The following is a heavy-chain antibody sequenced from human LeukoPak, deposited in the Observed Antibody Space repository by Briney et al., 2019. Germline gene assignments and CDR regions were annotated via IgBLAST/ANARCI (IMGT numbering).Heavy chain of an antibody. D-gene: IGHD2-2*01. CDR3: ARGGSPIYSYYMDV. CDR2: INPNSGGT. J-gene: IGHJ6*03. V-gene: IGHV1-2*02. Sequence: GASVKVSCKASGYTFTGYFMHWVRQAPGQGLEWMGWINPNSGGTNFAQKFQGRVTMARDTSISTAYMELSRLRADDTAVYYCARGGSPIYSYYMDVWGKGTTVTISS. CDR1: GYTFTGYF.